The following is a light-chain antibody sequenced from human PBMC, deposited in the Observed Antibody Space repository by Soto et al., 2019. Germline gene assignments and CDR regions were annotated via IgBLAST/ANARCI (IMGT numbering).Light chain of an antibody. CDR2: AAS. CDR1: QGIGND. CDR3: LQDYKFPLR. Sequence: AIQMTRSPSSLSASVVDRISISVLSSQGIGNDLGWFQQKSGKASKVLIYAASSLQSGVPLRFSGNASGTDFTLTISSLQPEDFATYYCLQDYKFPLRFGGVTMVDVK. J-gene: IGKJ4*01. V-gene: IGKV1-6*01.